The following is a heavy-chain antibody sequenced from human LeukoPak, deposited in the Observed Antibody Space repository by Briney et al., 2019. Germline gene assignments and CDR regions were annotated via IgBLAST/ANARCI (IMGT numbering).Heavy chain of an antibody. CDR3: ARESAGFDH. V-gene: IGHV1-2*04. Sequence: GASVKVSCKASGYTFTDHFIHWVRQAPGQGLEWMGWINPYTGGKNYAQKFQDSVTMSWDTSINTAYMELSGLRFDDTAVYFCARESAGFDHWGQGTLVTVSS. CDR2: INPYTGGK. D-gene: IGHD6-13*01. J-gene: IGHJ4*02. CDR1: GYTFTDHF.